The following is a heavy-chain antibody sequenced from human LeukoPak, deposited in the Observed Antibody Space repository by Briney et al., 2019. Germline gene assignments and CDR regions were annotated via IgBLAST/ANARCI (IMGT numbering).Heavy chain of an antibody. V-gene: IGHV3-11*04. Sequence: GGSLRLSCAASGFTFSDYYMSWIRQAPGKGLEWVSYISSSGSTIYYADSVKGRLTISRDNAKNSLYLQMNSLRAEDTAVYYCARSDIYYCYYYMDVWGKGTTVTVSS. CDR1: GFTFSDYY. D-gene: IGHD2-15*01. CDR3: ARSDIYYCYYYMDV. J-gene: IGHJ6*03. CDR2: ISSSGSTI.